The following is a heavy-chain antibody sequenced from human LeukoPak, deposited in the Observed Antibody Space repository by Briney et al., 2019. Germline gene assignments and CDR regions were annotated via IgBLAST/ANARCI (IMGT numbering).Heavy chain of an antibody. J-gene: IGHJ4*02. CDR1: GFTVSSTY. CDR3: ARDEEAGVDY. CDR2: LYSDDIT. D-gene: IGHD6-19*01. V-gene: IGHV3-66*01. Sequence: GGSLRLSCAASGFTVSSTYMSWVRQAPGKGLEWVSVLYSDDITYYANSVKGRFFISRDNSKSMLYLQMNSLRAEDTAVYYCARDEEAGVDYWGQGTLVTVSS.